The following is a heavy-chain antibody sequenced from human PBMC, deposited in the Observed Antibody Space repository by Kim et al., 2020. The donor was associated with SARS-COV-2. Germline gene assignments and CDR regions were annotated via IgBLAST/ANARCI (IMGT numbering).Heavy chain of an antibody. CDR3: ARVPLSESSTDY. CDR1: GGSVSSGNYY. D-gene: IGHD2-2*01. V-gene: IGHV4-61*01. J-gene: IGHJ4*02. CDR2: IYYSGST. Sequence: SETLSLTCTVSGGSVSSGNYYWSWIRQPPGKGLEWIGYIYYSGSTTYNPSLKSRVTISVDTSKNQFSLKLSSVTAADTAVYYCARVPLSESSTDYWGQGTLVTVSS.